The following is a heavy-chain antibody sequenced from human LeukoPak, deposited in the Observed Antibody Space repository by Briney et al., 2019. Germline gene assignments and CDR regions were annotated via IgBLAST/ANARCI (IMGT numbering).Heavy chain of an antibody. V-gene: IGHV3-64*01. J-gene: IGHJ4*02. CDR2: ISSNGDST. CDR1: GFIFSSYA. CDR3: VRARAGLLAYFDY. Sequence: GGSLRLSCAASGFIFSSYAMHWVRQAPGKGLEYVSAISSNGDSTYYANSVKGRFTISRDNSKNTLYLQMGSLRADDMAMYYCVRARAGLLAYFDYWGQGTLVTVSS. D-gene: IGHD6-19*01.